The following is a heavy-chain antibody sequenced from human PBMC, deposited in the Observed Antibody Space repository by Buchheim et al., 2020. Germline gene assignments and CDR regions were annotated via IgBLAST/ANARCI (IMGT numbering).Heavy chain of an antibody. CDR1: GFTFSSYA. J-gene: IGHJ6*02. V-gene: IGHV3-23*01. CDR3: AKGRSYYYDSSGYYYNYYYGMDV. CDR2: ISGSGGST. Sequence: EVQLLESGGGLVQPGGSLRLSCAASGFTFSSYAMSWVRQAPGKGLEWVSAISGSGGSTYYADSVKGRFTISRDNSKNTLYLQMNSLRAEDTAVYYCAKGRSYYYDSSGYYYNYYYGMDVWGQGTT. D-gene: IGHD3-22*01.